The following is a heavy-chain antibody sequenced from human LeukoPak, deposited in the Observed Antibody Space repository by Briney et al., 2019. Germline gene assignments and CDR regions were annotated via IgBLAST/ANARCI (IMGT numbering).Heavy chain of an antibody. CDR1: GGSISSYY. CDR2: IYYSGST. J-gene: IGHJ6*03. D-gene: IGHD3-10*01. CDR3: ERVSGTYYYYYMGV. V-gene: IGHV4-59*07. Sequence: SDTLSLTCTVSGGSISSYYGSWLRQPPGKGLEWVGYIYYSGSTNYNPSLKSRLTISVDPSKTQFSLKLSSVTAADTAVYYCERVSGTYYYYYMGVWGKGPTVPVSS.